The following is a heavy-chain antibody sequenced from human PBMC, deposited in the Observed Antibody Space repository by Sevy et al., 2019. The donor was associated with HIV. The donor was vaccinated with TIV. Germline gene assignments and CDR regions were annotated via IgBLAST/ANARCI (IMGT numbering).Heavy chain of an antibody. J-gene: IGHJ4*02. CDR3: VKGGVTWELLDY. D-gene: IGHD1-26*01. CDR2: ISYDGNCK. V-gene: IGHV3-30*18. Sequence: GGSLRLSCAASGFIFSSYGMHWVRQAPGKGLEWVTIISYDGNCKYYADSVKGRFTISRDNSENILYLQMNSLRTDDTAVYYCVKGGVTWELLDYWGQGTLVTVSS. CDR1: GFIFSSYG.